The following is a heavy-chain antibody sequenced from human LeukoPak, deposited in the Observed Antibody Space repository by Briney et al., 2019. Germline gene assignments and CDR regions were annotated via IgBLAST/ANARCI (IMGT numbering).Heavy chain of an antibody. CDR2: ISAYNGNT. Sequence: GASVKVSCKASSYTFTSYGISWVRQAPGQGLEWMGWISAYNGNTNYAQKLQGRVTMTTDTSTSTAYMELRSLRSDDTAVYYCAREAFLEWLPKYYFDYWGQGTLVTVSS. CDR3: AREAFLEWLPKYYFDY. V-gene: IGHV1-18*01. D-gene: IGHD3-3*02. J-gene: IGHJ4*02. CDR1: SYTFTSYG.